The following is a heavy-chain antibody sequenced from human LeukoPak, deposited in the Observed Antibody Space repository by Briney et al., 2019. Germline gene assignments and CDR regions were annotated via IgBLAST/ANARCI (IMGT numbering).Heavy chain of an antibody. CDR2: ISSSSGTI. Sequence: PGGSLRLSCAASGFTFSSYSMNWVRQAPGKGLEWVSYISSSSGTIYYADSVKGRFTISRDNAKNSLYLQMNSLRAEDTAVYYCAKDGYCSITSCPNDALDIWGQGTMVTVSS. CDR1: GFTFSSYS. J-gene: IGHJ3*02. CDR3: AKDGYCSITSCPNDALDI. D-gene: IGHD2-2*03. V-gene: IGHV3-48*01.